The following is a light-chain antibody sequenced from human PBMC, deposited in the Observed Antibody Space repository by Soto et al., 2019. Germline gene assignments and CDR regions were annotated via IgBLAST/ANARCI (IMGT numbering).Light chain of an antibody. V-gene: IGKV3-20*01. Sequence: ENVLTQSPGTLSLSPGERATLSCRASQSVRGTLAWYQQKPGQAPRLLIYGASSRAIGIPDRFSGSGSGTDLTLTISRLEPEDFAVYYCQQYATSPWTVGQGTKVEIK. CDR1: QSVRGT. CDR3: QQYATSPWT. J-gene: IGKJ1*01. CDR2: GAS.